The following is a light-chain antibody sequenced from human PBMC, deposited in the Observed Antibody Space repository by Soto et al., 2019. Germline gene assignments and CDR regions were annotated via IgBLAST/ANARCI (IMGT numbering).Light chain of an antibody. CDR3: QQYGRSKRWM. Sequence: EVVLTQSPGTLSLSPGERATLSCRASQAITGTYLAWYQQKPGQAPRLLIHGASTRATGVPDRFSGGGTGTDFSLNISRLEPEDFAVYYCQQYGRSKRWMFGQGTK. CDR2: GAS. J-gene: IGKJ1*01. CDR1: QAITGTY. V-gene: IGKV3-20*01.